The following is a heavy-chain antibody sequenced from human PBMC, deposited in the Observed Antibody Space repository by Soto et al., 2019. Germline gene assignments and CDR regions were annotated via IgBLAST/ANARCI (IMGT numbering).Heavy chain of an antibody. D-gene: IGHD6-6*01. CDR1: GFTFSSYG. V-gene: IGHV3-30*03. CDR2: ISYDGSNK. CDR3: VSEYSSSSGPYYYGMDV. Sequence: PGGSLRLSCAASGFTFSSYGMHWVRQAPGKGLEWVAVISYDGSNKYYADSVKGRSTISRDNSKNTLYLQMNSLRAEDTAVYYCVSEYSSSSGPYYYGMDVWGQGTTVTVSS. J-gene: IGHJ6*02.